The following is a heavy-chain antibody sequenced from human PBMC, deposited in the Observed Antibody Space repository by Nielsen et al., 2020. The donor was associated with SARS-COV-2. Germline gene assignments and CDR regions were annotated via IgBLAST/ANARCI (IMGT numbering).Heavy chain of an antibody. CDR3: ARSPSPVAARSYYYFIDV. CDR2: INHSGST. J-gene: IGHJ6*03. D-gene: IGHD6-6*01. V-gene: IGHV4-34*01. CDR1: GGSFSGYY. Sequence: SETLSLTCAVYGGSFSGYYWSWIRQPPGKGLGWIGEINHSGSTNYNPSLKSRVTISIDTSKNQFSLKLSSVTAADTAVYYCARSPSPVAARSYYYFIDVWGKGTTVTVSS.